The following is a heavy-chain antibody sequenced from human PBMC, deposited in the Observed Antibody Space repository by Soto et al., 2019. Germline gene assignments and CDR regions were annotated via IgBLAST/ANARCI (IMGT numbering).Heavy chain of an antibody. Sequence: LGESLKISCKGSGYSFTSGDSFNNYWIAWVRQMPGKGLEWMGIIYPDDSDTRYSPSFQGQVTLSADKSVRTAYLQWNSLKASDTAIYYCARLVSTGKRRTYYQFHGMDVWGQGTTVTVSS. J-gene: IGHJ6*02. CDR3: ARLVSTGKRRTYYQFHGMDV. D-gene: IGHD2-8*01. CDR1: GYSFTSGDSFNNYW. V-gene: IGHV5-51*01. CDR2: IYPDDSDT.